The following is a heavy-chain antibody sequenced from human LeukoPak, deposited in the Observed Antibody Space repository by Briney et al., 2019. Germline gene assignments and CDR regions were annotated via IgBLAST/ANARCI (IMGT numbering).Heavy chain of an antibody. J-gene: IGHJ4*02. Sequence: EASVKVSCKASGYTFTSQDISWVRQATGQGLEWMGWMNPNSGNRGYAQKFQGRVTITRNTSINTAYMELRSLRSDDTAVYYCARSGGYSYEIKRAFDYWGQGTLVTVSS. CDR2: MNPNSGNR. V-gene: IGHV1-8*03. D-gene: IGHD5-18*01. CDR1: GYTFTSQD. CDR3: ARSGGYSYEIKRAFDY.